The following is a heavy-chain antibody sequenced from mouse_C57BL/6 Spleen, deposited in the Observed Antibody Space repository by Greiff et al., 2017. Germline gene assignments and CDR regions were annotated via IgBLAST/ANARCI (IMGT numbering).Heavy chain of an antibody. J-gene: IGHJ3*01. V-gene: IGHV1-52*01. D-gene: IGHD2-4*01. CDR1: GYTFTSYW. CDR2: IDPSDSET. Sequence: QVQLQQPGAELVRPGSSVKLSCKASGYTFTSYWMHWVKQRPIQGLEWIGNIDPSDSETHYNQKFKDKATLTVDKSSSTAYMQLSSLTSEDSAVYYCARCPGDYDDGGGCAYWGQGTLVTVSA. CDR3: ARCPGDYDDGGGCAY.